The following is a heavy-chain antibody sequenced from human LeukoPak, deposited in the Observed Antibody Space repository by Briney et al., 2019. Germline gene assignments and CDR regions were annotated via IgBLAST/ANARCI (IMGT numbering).Heavy chain of an antibody. Sequence: ASVKVSCKASGGTFSSYAISWVRQAPGQGLEWMGGIIPIFGTANYAQKFQGRVTITADESTSTAYMELSSPRSEDTAVYYCARVGIAVADGFDYWGQGTLVTVSS. V-gene: IGHV1-69*13. D-gene: IGHD6-19*01. CDR2: IIPIFGTA. J-gene: IGHJ4*02. CDR1: GGTFSSYA. CDR3: ARVGIAVADGFDY.